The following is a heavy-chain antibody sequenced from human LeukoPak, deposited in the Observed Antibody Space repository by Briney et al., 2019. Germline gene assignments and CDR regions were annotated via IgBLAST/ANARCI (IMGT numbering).Heavy chain of an antibody. Sequence: SETLSLTCTVSGGSISSYYWSWIRQPAGKGLEWIGRISTSGDTNYNPSLKSRVTMSIDTSKNQFSLKLSSVTAADTAVYYCARHFEQQLVRPWFDPWGQGTLVTVSS. D-gene: IGHD6-13*01. CDR3: ARHFEQQLVRPWFDP. J-gene: IGHJ5*02. CDR2: ISTSGDT. CDR1: GGSISSYY. V-gene: IGHV4-4*07.